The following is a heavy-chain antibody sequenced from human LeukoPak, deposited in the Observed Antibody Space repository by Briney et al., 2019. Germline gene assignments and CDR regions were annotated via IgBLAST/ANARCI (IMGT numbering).Heavy chain of an antibody. Sequence: RASVKVSCKASGYTFTSYHVHWVRQAPGQGLEWMGIINPSGGRTSYAQKFQGRVTMTRDMSTSTVYMELSSLRSEDTAVYYCARVPGKNCGGDCSPFDYWGQGTLVTVSS. CDR3: ARVPGKNCGGDCSPFDY. V-gene: IGHV1-46*01. D-gene: IGHD2-21*02. CDR1: GYTFTSYH. J-gene: IGHJ4*02. CDR2: INPSGGRT.